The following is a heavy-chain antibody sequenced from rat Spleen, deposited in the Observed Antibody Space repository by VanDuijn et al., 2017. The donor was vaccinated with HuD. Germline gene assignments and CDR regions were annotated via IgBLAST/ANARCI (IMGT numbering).Heavy chain of an antibody. CDR2: INTDGGST. CDR3: AKGGYRYNSYFDY. V-gene: IGHV5-58*01. Sequence: EVQLVESGGGLVQPGRSLKLSCVASGFTFSRYWMYWVRQAPGKGLEWVSSINTDGGSTYYPDSVKGRFTISRDNAENTVYLQMNSLRSEDTATYYCAKGGYRYNSYFDYWGQGVMVTVSS. D-gene: IGHD1-5*01. J-gene: IGHJ2*01. CDR1: GFTFSRYW.